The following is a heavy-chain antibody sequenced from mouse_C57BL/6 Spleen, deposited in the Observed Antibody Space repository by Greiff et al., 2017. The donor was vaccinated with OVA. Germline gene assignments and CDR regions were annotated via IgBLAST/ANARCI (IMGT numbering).Heavy chain of an antibody. J-gene: IGHJ3*01. V-gene: IGHV1-19*01. CDR1: GYTFTDYY. Sequence: EVQLQQSGPVLVKPGASVKMSCKASGYTFTDYYMNWVKQSHGKSLEWIGVINPYNGGTSYNQKFKGKATLTVDKSSSTAYMELNSLTSEDSAVYYCARSVDYDVTYWGQGTLVTVSA. D-gene: IGHD2-4*01. CDR3: ARSVDYDVTY. CDR2: INPYNGGT.